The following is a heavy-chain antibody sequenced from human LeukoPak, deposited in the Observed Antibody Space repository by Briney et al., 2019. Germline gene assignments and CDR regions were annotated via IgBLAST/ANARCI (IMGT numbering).Heavy chain of an antibody. CDR2: INPNSGGT. D-gene: IGHD2-15*01. CDR3: ASEHCSGGSCYSSGWFDP. Sequence: ASVKVSCKASGYTFTGYYMHWVRQAPGQGLEWMGWINPNSGGTNYAQKFQGRVTMTRDTSISTAYMELSRLRSDDTAVYYCASEHCSGGSCYSSGWFDPWGQGTLVTVSS. J-gene: IGHJ5*02. CDR1: GYTFTGYY. V-gene: IGHV1-2*02.